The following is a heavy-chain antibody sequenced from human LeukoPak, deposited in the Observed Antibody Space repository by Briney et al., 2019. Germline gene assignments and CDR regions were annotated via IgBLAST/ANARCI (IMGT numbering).Heavy chain of an antibody. V-gene: IGHV1-3*01. CDR2: INADNGNT. CDR1: GYIFTSYV. D-gene: IGHD3-22*01. J-gene: IGHJ5*02. Sequence: ASVKVSCKASGYIFTSYVIHWVRQAPGQRLEWMGWINADNGNTKYSQKFQGRVTITRDTSASTAYMELSSLRSEDTAVYFCARDPISPMTVVVITPSWFDPWGQGTLVTVSS. CDR3: ARDPISPMTVVVITPSWFDP.